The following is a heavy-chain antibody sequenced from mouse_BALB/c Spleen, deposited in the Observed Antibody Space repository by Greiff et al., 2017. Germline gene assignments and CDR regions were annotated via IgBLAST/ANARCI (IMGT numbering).Heavy chain of an antibody. V-gene: IGHV1S81*02. J-gene: IGHJ3*01. CDR1: GYTFTSYW. CDR2: INPSNGRT. CDR3: AREVRGAY. D-gene: IGHD2-1*01. Sequence: QVQLQQPGAELVRPGASVKLSCKASGYTFTSYWMHWVKQRPGQGLEWIGEINPSNGRTNYNEKFKSKATLTVDKSSSTAYMQLSSLTSEDSAVYYCAREVRGAYWGQGTLVTVSA.